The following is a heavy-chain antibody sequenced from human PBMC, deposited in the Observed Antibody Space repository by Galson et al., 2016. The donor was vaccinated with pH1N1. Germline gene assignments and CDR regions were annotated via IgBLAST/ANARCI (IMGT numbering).Heavy chain of an antibody. CDR2: TNGDGSNT. V-gene: IGHV3-74*01. J-gene: IGHJ4*02. D-gene: IGHD4-11*01. Sequence: PGESVKISCKGSGYSFSTSWMHWVRQAPGKGLLWVARTNGDGSNTNYADSVKGRFTISRDNAKNTLYLQMNSLRAEDTAIYYCARDHQQSLDNWGQGTLVTVSS. CDR1: GYSFSTSW. CDR3: ARDHQQSLDN.